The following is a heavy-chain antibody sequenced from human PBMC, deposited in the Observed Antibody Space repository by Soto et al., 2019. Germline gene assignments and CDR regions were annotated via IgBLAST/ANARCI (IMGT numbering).Heavy chain of an antibody. J-gene: IGHJ5*02. D-gene: IGHD3-9*01. CDR2: IFPGGNS. Sequence: VQLQESGPGLVKPSQTLSLTCTVSGGSVSSGGYYWSWLRQPPGKGLEWIGYIFPGGNSYYNVSRESRETSSVDRSKNQFSLRLDSVTVADTAVYFCARGRSAGYYKRNWFDPWGQGTLVTVSS. CDR1: GGSVSSGGYY. V-gene: IGHV4-31*03. CDR3: ARGRSAGYYKRNWFDP.